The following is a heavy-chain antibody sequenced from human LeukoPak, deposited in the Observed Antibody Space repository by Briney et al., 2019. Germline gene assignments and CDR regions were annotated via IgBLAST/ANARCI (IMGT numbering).Heavy chain of an antibody. CDR1: NVSISSGSHY. CDR2: IYAGGRS. V-gene: IGHV4-61*02. CDR3: ASDHSGWLGLGY. Sequence: SETLSLTCTVSNVSISSGSHYWNWIRQPAGKGLEWIGRIYAGGRSNYPSLRSRVTISVDTSKNQFSLRLSSVTATDTGVYYCASDHSGWLGLGYWGQGTLVSVPS. D-gene: IGHD6-19*01. J-gene: IGHJ4*02.